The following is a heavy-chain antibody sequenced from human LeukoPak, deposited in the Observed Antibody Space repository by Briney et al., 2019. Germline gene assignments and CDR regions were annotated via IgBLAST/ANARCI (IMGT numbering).Heavy chain of an antibody. V-gene: IGHV3-30*18. CDR2: ISYDGSNK. Sequence: QPGRSLRLSCAASGFTFSSYGMHWVRQAPGKGLEWVAVISYDGSNKYYADSVKGRFTISRDNSKNTLYLQTNSLRAEDTAVYYCAKGGWLLEPYIDYWGQGTLVTVSS. CDR3: AKGGWLLEPYIDY. D-gene: IGHD3-9*01. J-gene: IGHJ4*02. CDR1: GFTFSSYG.